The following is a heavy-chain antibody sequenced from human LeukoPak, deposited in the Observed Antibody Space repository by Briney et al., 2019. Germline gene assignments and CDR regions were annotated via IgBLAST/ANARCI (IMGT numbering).Heavy chain of an antibody. CDR1: GFTFSSYG. V-gene: IGHV3-30*18. D-gene: IGHD3-22*01. CDR3: ANNLGTYYDSSGYVYGMDV. Sequence: PGGSLRLSCAASGFTFSSYGMHWVRQAPGKGLEWVAVISYDGSNKYYADSVKGRFTISRDNSKNTLYLQMNSLRAEDTAVYYCANNLGTYYDSSGYVYGMDVWGQGTTVTVPS. CDR2: ISYDGSNK. J-gene: IGHJ6*02.